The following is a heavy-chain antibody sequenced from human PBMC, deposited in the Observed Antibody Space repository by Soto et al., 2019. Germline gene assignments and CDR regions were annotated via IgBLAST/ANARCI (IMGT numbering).Heavy chain of an antibody. CDR2: ISAYNGNT. CDR1: GYTFTSYG. D-gene: IGHD2-2*01. J-gene: IGHJ5*02. CDR3: ARSSFVVVVPAAPPNCFAP. V-gene: IGHV1-18*04. Sequence: QVQLVQSGAEVKKPGASVKVSCKASGYTFTSYGITWMRQAPGQGLEWMGWISAYNGNTNYAQKLQGRVTMPTDTSTSRAYMELGSLRADDTAVYYCARSSFVVVVPAAPPNCFAPWGQGTLVTVSS.